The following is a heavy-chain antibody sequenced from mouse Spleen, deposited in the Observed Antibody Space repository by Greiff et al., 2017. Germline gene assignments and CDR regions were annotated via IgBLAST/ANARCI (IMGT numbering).Heavy chain of an antibody. D-gene: IGHD2-3*01. CDR3: AREGYDGSFAY. CDR2: INPNNGGT. J-gene: IGHJ3*01. Sequence: SGYTFTDYYMNWVKQSHGKSLEWIGDINPNNGGTSYNQKFKGKATLTVDKSSSTAYMELRSLTSEDSAVYYCAREGYDGSFAYWGQGTLVTVSA. CDR1: GYTFTDYY. V-gene: IGHV1-26*01.